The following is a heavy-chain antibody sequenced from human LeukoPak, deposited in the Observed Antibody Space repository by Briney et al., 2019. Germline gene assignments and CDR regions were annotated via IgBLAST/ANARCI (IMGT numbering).Heavy chain of an antibody. V-gene: IGHV4-39*02. CDR3: AREGSLWMNWFDP. CDR1: GGSISSSSYY. J-gene: IGHJ5*02. Sequence: SETLSLTCTVSGGSISSSSYYWGWIRQPPGKGLEWIGSIYYSGSTYYNPSLKSRVTISVDTSKNQFSLKLSSVTAADTAVYYCAREGSLWMNWFDPWGQGTLVTVSS. D-gene: IGHD2-21*01. CDR2: IYYSGST.